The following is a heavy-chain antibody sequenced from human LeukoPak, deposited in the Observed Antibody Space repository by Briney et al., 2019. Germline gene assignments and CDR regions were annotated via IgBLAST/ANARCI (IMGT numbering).Heavy chain of an antibody. V-gene: IGHV3-30*02. Sequence: GSLRLSCAASEFTFSSYGRHWVRQAPGKGLEWVAFIRYDGTNKYYADSVKGRFTISRDNSKSTLYLQMNSLRAEDTAVYYCARGDIVVVPARNWFDPWGQGTLVTVSS. D-gene: IGHD2-2*01. CDR3: ARGDIVVVPARNWFDP. CDR2: IRYDGTNK. J-gene: IGHJ5*02. CDR1: EFTFSSYG.